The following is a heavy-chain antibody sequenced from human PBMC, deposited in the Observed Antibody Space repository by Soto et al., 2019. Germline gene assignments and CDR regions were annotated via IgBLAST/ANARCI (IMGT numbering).Heavy chain of an antibody. V-gene: IGHV5-51*01. CDR3: ARISTYQDIVLMARNGMDV. Sequence: LVESLKISCKGSGYSFTSYWIGWVRQMPGKGLEWMGIIYPGDSDTRYSPSFQGQVTISADKSISTAYLQWSSLKASDTAMYYCARISTYQDIVLMARNGMDVWGQGTTVTVSS. CDR2: IYPGDSDT. D-gene: IGHD2-8*01. CDR1: GYSFTSYW. J-gene: IGHJ6*02.